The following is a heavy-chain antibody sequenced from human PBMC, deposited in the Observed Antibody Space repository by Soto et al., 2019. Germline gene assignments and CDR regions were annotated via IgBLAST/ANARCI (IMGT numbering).Heavy chain of an antibody. Sequence: EVQLVESGGGLVQPGRSLRLSCTASGFTFGDYAMSWVRQAPGKGLEWVGFIRSKAYGGTTEYAASVKGRFTISRDDSNSIAYLQMNSLKTEDTAVYYCTAGKLYPSLDFDYWGQGTLVTVSS. CDR1: GFTFGDYA. CDR2: IRSKAYGGTT. CDR3: TAGKLYPSLDFDY. J-gene: IGHJ4*02. V-gene: IGHV3-49*04. D-gene: IGHD2-8*01.